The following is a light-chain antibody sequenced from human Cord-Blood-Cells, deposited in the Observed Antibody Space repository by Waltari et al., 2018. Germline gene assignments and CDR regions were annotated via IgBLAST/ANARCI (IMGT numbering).Light chain of an antibody. CDR2: DVS. Sequence: QSALTQPASVSGSPGQSITISCTGTSSDVGGYTYVSWYQQHPGKAPKLIIYDVSNRPSGVSNRFSGSKSGNTASLTISGLQAEDEADYYCSSYTSSSTVFGGGTKLTVL. CDR3: SSYTSSSTV. CDR1: SSDVGGYTY. V-gene: IGLV2-14*01. J-gene: IGLJ2*01.